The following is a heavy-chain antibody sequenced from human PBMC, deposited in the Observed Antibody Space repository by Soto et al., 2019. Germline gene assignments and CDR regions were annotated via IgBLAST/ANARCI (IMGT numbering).Heavy chain of an antibody. CDR1: GYTFTSYY. CDR3: ARELAVPKGWFDP. D-gene: IGHD3-10*01. J-gene: IGHJ5*02. V-gene: IGHV1-46*01. CDR2: INPSGGST. Sequence: ASVTVSCRASGYTFTSYYMHWVRQAPGQGLEWMGIINPSGGSTSYAQKFQGRVTMTRDTSTSTVYMELSSLRSEDTAVYYCARELAVPKGWFDPWGQGTLVTVSS.